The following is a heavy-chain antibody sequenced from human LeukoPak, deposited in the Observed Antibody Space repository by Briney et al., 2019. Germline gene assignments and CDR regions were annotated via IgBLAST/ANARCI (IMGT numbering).Heavy chain of an antibody. Sequence: GGSLRLSCAASGFTFSSYAVSWVRRAGGEGREWGSAIRGRGGSTYYADCVEGRFTIPRDNSKNKLYLQMNSLRADDTAVYDCAKDWVGWFGELFTGDFDYWGQGTLVTVSS. CDR3: AKDWVGWFGELFTGDFDY. CDR2: IRGRGGST. V-gene: IGHV3-23*01. D-gene: IGHD3-10*01. CDR1: GFTFSSYA. J-gene: IGHJ4*02.